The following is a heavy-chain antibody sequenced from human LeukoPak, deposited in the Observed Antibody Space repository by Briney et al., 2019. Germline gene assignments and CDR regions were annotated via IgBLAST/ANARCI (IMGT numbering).Heavy chain of an antibody. V-gene: IGHV3-69-1*01. CDR2: ISSSTTI. CDR1: GFTFSNAW. Sequence: GGSLRISCAASGFTFSNAWMSWVRQAPGKGLEGVSYISSSTTINYADSVKGRFTISGDNAKNSLYLQMNSLSAEDTAVYYCASSRGFSYGFLFDYWGQGTLVTVSS. D-gene: IGHD5-18*01. J-gene: IGHJ4*02. CDR3: ASSRGFSYGFLFDY.